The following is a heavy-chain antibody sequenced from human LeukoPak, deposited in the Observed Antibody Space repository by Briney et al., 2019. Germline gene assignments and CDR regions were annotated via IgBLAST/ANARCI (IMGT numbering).Heavy chain of an antibody. CDR3: VRETTSDY. V-gene: IGHV3-48*04. Sequence: PGGSLRLSCAASGFTFSSYSMNWVRQAPGKGLEWISYISSRSDTIYYADSVKGRFTISRDNAKNSLYLQMNSLRAEDTAVYFCVRETTSDYWGQGTLVTVSS. CDR1: GFTFSSYS. D-gene: IGHD1-1*01. CDR2: ISSRSDTI. J-gene: IGHJ4*02.